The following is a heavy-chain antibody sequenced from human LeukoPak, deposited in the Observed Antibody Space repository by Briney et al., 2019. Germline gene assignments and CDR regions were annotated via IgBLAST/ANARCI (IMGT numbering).Heavy chain of an antibody. Sequence: PGGSLRLSCGASGFTVSSNYMSWVRQAPGKGLEWVSVIYGGGSTYYADSVKGRFTISRDNSKNTLYLQMNSLRAEDTAVYYCAWRLNYYDSSGYSMVVDYWGQGTLVTVSS. CDR3: AWRLNYYDSSGYSMVVDY. CDR1: GFTVSSNY. CDR2: IYGGGST. J-gene: IGHJ4*02. V-gene: IGHV3-66*01. D-gene: IGHD3-22*01.